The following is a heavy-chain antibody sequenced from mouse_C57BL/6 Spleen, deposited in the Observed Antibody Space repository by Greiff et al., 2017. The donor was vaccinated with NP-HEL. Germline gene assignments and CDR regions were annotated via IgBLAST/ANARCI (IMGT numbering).Heavy chain of an antibody. CDR1: GYSFTDYN. J-gene: IGHJ4*01. CDR3: ARLGRADYGLYAMDY. Sequence: VQLKESGPELVKPGASVKISCKASGYSFTDYNMNWVKQSNGKSLEWIGVINPNYGTTSYNQKFKGKATLTVDQSSSTAYMQLNSLTSEDSAVYYCARLGRADYGLYAMDYWGQGTSVTVSS. D-gene: IGHD1-1*01. V-gene: IGHV1-39*01. CDR2: INPNYGTT.